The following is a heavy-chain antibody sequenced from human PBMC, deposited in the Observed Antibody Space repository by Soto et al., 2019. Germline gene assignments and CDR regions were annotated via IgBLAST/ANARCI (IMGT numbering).Heavy chain of an antibody. CDR1: GGSISSGGYY. D-gene: IGHD5-12*01. Sequence: QVQLQESGPGLVKPSQTLSLTCTVSGGSISSGGYYWSWIRQHPGKGLEWIGYIYYSGSTYYNPSLKSRVTISVDTSKNQSSLKLSSVTDADTAVYYCAREEFGGYDFFWAGYMDVWGKGTTVTVSS. V-gene: IGHV4-31*03. CDR3: AREEFGGYDFFWAGYMDV. CDR2: IYYSGST. J-gene: IGHJ6*03.